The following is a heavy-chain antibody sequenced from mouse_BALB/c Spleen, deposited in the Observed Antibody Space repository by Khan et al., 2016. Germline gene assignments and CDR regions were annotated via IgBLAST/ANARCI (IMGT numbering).Heavy chain of an antibody. D-gene: IGHD4-1*01. CDR2: IYPGDGDT. V-gene: IGHV1-80*01. CDR1: GYAFSSYW. Sequence: QVQLQQSGAELVRPGSSVKISCTASGYAFSSYWMNWVKQRPGQGLEWIGQIYPGDGDTNYKGKFKGKATLTADKSSSTAYLPISSLTSEATAVFVCGKRTGTREDMDYWGQGTTVTVSS. J-gene: IGHJ4*01. CDR3: GKRTGTREDMDY.